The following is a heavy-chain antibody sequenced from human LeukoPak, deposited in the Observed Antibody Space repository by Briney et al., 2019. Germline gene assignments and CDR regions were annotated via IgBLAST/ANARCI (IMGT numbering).Heavy chain of an antibody. J-gene: IGHJ4*02. CDR2: IDPSDSYT. V-gene: IGHV5-10-1*01. Sequence: PGESLKISCKGSGYSFTNYWINWLRQMPGKGLEWMGKIDPSDSYTNYSPSFQGHVTISADKSISTAYLQWSSLKASDTAMYYCARSLSSGWPGFGYWGQGALVTVSS. CDR3: ARSLSSGWPGFGY. CDR1: GYSFTNYW. D-gene: IGHD6-19*01.